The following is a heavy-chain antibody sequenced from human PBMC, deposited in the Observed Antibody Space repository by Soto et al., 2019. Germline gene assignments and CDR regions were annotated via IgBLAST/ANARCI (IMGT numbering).Heavy chain of an antibody. CDR1: GGSISSGSYY. CDR2: IYDSGST. CDR3: AHLAGY. Sequence: SETLSLTCTVSGGSISSGSYYWSWIRQHPGKDLEWIGYIYDSGSTYYNPSLKSRVTISEDTSMNQFSLNLNSVTAADTAVYYCAHLAGYWGQGILVTVSS. J-gene: IGHJ4*02. V-gene: IGHV4-31*03.